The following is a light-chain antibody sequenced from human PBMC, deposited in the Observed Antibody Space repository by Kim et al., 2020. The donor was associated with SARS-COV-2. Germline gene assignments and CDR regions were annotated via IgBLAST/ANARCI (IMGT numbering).Light chain of an antibody. J-gene: IGKJ2*01. CDR1: QRLIKYEYGNTY. Sequence: PATISCMSSQRLIKYEYGNTYLNWFHQRPGQSPRRLIYQVSIRDSGVPDRFSGSGSDTEFTLKISRVEAEDVGVYYCMQGRHWPYAFGQGTKLEI. CDR2: QVS. CDR3: MQGRHWPYA. V-gene: IGKV2-30*01.